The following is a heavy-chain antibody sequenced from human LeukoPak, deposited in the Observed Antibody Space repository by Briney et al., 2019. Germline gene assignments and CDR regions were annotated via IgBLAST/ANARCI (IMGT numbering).Heavy chain of an antibody. CDR2: INHSGST. J-gene: IGHJ1*01. Sequence: SETLSLTCAVYGGSSSGYYWSWIRQPPGKGLERIREINHSGSTNYNPSLKSRVTISVDTSKNQFSLKLSSVTAADTAVYCCARNERYNWNRYFQHWGQGTLVTVSS. D-gene: IGHD1-1*01. CDR3: ARNERYNWNRYFQH. CDR1: GGSSSGYY. V-gene: IGHV4-34*01.